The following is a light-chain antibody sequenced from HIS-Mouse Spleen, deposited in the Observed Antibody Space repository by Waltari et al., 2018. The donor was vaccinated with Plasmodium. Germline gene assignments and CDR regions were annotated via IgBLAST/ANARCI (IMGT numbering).Light chain of an antibody. J-gene: IGLJ3*02. V-gene: IGLV3-10*01. CDR3: YSTDSSGNHRV. CDR2: EDS. CDR1: ALPKKY. Sequence: SYELTQPPSVSVSPGQTARITCSGDALPKKYAYWYQQKSGQAPVLVIYEDSKRPSGIPGRFSGSSSRTMATLTSSGAQVEEEADYYCYSTDSSGNHRVFGGGTKLTVL.